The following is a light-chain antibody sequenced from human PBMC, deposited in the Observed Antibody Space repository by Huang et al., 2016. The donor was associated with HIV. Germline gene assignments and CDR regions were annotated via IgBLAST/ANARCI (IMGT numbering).Light chain of an antibody. V-gene: IGKV1-39*01. CDR2: AAS. CDR1: QSISSH. CDR3: QQSYRTPIT. Sequence: DIQITQSPSSLSASVGDRVTITCRSSQSISSHLNWYQQKPGKAPKPLIYAASSLQSRVPARFSGSGSGTDFSLTISSLQPEDFATYYCQQSYRTPITFGQGTRLEIK. J-gene: IGKJ5*01.